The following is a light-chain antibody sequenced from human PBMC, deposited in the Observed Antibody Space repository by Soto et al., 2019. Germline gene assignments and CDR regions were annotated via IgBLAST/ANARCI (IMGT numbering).Light chain of an antibody. CDR2: DVS. Sequence: QSALTQPASVSGSPGQSIAISCTGTSSDVGSHDLVSWYQQQSGKVPKLMIYDVSSRPSGVSNHFSGSKSGNTASLTISGLQAEDEADYYCSSFTSTTTYVFGTGTKVTVL. CDR3: SSFTSTTTYV. V-gene: IGLV2-14*02. CDR1: SSDVGSHDL. J-gene: IGLJ1*01.